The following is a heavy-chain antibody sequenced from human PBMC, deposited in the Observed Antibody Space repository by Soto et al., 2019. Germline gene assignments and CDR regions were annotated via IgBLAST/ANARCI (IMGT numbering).Heavy chain of an antibody. CDR1: GCTFPSYD. Sequence: ASVKVSFKASGCTFPSYDINWVRQATGQGLEWMGRMNPNSGNTGYAQKFQGRVTMTRNTSISTAYMELSSLRSEDTAVYYCARAKSVVVAATFRRKATQGGMDVWGQGTTVTVSS. V-gene: IGHV1-8*01. CDR2: MNPNSGNT. CDR3: ARAKSVVVAATFRRKATQGGMDV. D-gene: IGHD2-15*01. J-gene: IGHJ6*02.